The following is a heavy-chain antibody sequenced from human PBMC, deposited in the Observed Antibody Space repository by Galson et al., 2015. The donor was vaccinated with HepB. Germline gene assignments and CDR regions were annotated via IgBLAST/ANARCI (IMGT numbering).Heavy chain of an antibody. CDR2: IIPIFGTA. Sequence: SVKVSCKASGGTFSSYAISWVRQAPGQGLEWMGGIIPIFGTANYAQKFQGRVTITADKSTSTAYMELSSLRSEGTAVYYCARNAGIAVAGISAHFDYWGQGTLVTVSS. J-gene: IGHJ4*02. D-gene: IGHD6-19*01. CDR3: ARNAGIAVAGISAHFDY. V-gene: IGHV1-69*06. CDR1: GGTFSSYA.